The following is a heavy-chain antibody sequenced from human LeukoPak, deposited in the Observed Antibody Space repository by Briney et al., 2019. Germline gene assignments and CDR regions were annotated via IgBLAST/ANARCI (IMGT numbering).Heavy chain of an antibody. CDR3: ARTTMVRGVDY. Sequence: SETLSLTCAVYGGSFSGYYWSWIRQPPGKGLEWIGEINHSGSTNYNPSLKSRVTISVDTSKNQFSLKLSSVTAADTAVYYCARTTMVRGVDYWGQGTPVTVSS. CDR2: INHSGST. V-gene: IGHV4-34*01. CDR1: GGSFSGYY. D-gene: IGHD3-10*01. J-gene: IGHJ4*02.